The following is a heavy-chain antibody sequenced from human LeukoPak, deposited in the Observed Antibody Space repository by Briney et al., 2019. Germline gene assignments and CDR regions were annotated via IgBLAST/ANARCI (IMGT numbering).Heavy chain of an antibody. J-gene: IGHJ4*02. CDR2: ISYDGSNK. D-gene: IGHD3-16*02. Sequence: GGSLRLSCAASGFTFSSYAMHWVRQAPGKGLEWVAVISYDGSNKYYADSVKGRFTISSDNSKNTLYLQMNSLRAEDTAVYYCASGFIYDYVWGSYRPVLWGQGTLVTVSS. V-gene: IGHV3-30-3*01. CDR1: GFTFSSYA. CDR3: ASGFIYDYVWGSYRPVL.